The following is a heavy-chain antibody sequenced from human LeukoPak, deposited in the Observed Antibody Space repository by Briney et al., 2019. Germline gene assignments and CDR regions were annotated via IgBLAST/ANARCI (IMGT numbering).Heavy chain of an antibody. Sequence: PSETLSLTCAVSGGSISSSRYFWGWIRQPPGKGLEWIGSIYYSGSTFYNPSLKSRVTISVDTSKNQISLKLSSVTAADTAVYYCARRTMANLRAFDIWGQGTMVTVSS. J-gene: IGHJ3*02. D-gene: IGHD3-10*01. CDR3: ARRTMANLRAFDI. CDR2: IYYSGST. CDR1: GGSISSSRYF. V-gene: IGHV4-39*01.